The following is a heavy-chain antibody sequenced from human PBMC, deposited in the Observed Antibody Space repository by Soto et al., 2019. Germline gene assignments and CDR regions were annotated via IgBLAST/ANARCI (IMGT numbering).Heavy chain of an antibody. V-gene: IGHV3-30-3*01. CDR2: ISDDGSNK. CDR1: GFTFSSYA. D-gene: IGHD2-2*01. CDR3: ARDHAMEGAFDI. Sequence: QVQLVESGGGVVQPGRSLRLSCAASGFTFSSYAMHWVRQAPGKGLEWVAVISDDGSNKYYADSVKGRFTISRDNSKNTLYLQMNSLRAEDTAVYYCARDHAMEGAFDIWGQGTMVTVSS. J-gene: IGHJ3*02.